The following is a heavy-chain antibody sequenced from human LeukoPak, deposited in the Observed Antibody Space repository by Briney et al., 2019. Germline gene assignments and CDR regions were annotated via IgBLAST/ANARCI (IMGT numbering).Heavy chain of an antibody. V-gene: IGHV1-69*13. J-gene: IGHJ4*02. CDR3: ARMEGAYCYDSSGYLSN. D-gene: IGHD3-22*01. CDR1: GGTFSSYA. Sequence: GASVKVSCKASGGTFSSYAISWVRQAPGQGLEWMGGIIPIFGTANYAQKFQGRVTITADESTSTAYMELSSLRSEDTAVYYCARMEGAYCYDSSGYLSNWGQGTLVTVSS. CDR2: IIPIFGTA.